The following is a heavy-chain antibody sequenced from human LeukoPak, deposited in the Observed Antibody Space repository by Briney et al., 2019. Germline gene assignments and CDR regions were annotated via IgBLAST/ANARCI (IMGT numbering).Heavy chain of an antibody. CDR3: ARGVSNYYYMDV. V-gene: IGHV1-46*01. CDR2: INPSGGST. Sequence: ASVKVSCKASGYTFSSYYMHWVRQAPGQGLESMGIINPSGGSTRYAQTFQGRVTMTRDMSTSTVYMELSSLRSEDTAVYYCARGVSNYYYMDVWGKGTTVTVSS. CDR1: GYTFSSYY. J-gene: IGHJ6*03.